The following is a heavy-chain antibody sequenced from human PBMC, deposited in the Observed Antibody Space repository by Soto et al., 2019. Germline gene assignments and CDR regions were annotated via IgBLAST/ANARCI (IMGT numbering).Heavy chain of an antibody. V-gene: IGHV4-59*01. CDR2: IYYSGST. CDR3: ARLATVPDAFDI. Sequence: SETLSLTCTVSGGSISSYYWSWIRQPPGKGLEWIGYIYYSGSTNYNPSLKSRVTISVDTSKNQFSLKLSSVTAADTAVYCCARLATVPDAFDIWGQGTMVTVSS. CDR1: GGSISSYY. J-gene: IGHJ3*02. D-gene: IGHD4-17*01.